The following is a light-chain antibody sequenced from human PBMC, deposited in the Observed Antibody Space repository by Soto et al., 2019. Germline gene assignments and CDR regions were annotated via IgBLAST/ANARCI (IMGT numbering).Light chain of an antibody. Sequence: EIVLTQSPGTLSLSPGERFTLSGRASHSVSSNYLAWYQQKPGQAPRLLIYGVSSWATGIPDRFSGSGSGTDFTVTISGLTPEDVAVYYCQQYDSPLNFGGGTKVEIK. CDR2: GVS. CDR1: HSVSSNY. CDR3: QQYDSPLN. V-gene: IGKV3-20*01. J-gene: IGKJ4*01.